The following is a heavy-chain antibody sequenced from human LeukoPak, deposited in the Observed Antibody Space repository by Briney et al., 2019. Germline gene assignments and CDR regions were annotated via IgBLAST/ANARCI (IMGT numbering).Heavy chain of an antibody. Sequence: SETLSLTCAVYGGSFSGYYWSWIRQPPGKGLEWIGEINHSGSTNYNPSLKSRVTISVDTSKNQFSLKLSSVTAADTAVYYCARGTAARLDYWGQGTLVTVSS. CDR3: ARGTAARLDY. J-gene: IGHJ4*02. CDR1: GGSFSGYY. V-gene: IGHV4-34*01. D-gene: IGHD6-6*01. CDR2: INHSGST.